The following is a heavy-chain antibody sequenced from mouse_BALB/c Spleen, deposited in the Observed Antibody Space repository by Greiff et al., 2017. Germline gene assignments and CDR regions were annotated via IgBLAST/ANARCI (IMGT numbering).Heavy chain of an antibody. Sequence: EVQLQQSGPSLVKPSQTLSLTCSVTGDSITSGYWNWIRKFPGNKLEYMGYISYSGSTYYNPSLKSRISITRDTSKNQYYLQLNSVTTEDTATYYCASWGAGAPYAMDYWGQGTSVTVSS. V-gene: IGHV3-8*02. CDR1: GDSITSGY. D-gene: IGHD3-3*01. CDR3: ASWGAGAPYAMDY. J-gene: IGHJ4*01. CDR2: ISYSGST.